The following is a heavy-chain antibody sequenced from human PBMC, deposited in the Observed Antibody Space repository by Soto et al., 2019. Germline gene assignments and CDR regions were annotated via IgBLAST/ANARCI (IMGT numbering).Heavy chain of an antibody. CDR1: GGSISSGGYY. CDR3: ARASITMVRGVILLDY. J-gene: IGHJ4*02. V-gene: IGHV4-31*03. CDR2: IYYSGST. D-gene: IGHD3-10*01. Sequence: SETLSLTCTVSGGSISSGGYYWSWIRQHPGKGLEWIGYIYYSGSTYYNPSLKSRVTISVDTSKNQFSLKLSSVTAADTAVYYCARASITMVRGVILLDYWGQGTLVT.